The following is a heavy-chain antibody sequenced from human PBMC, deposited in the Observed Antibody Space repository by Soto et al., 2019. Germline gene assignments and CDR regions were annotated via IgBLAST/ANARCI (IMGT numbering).Heavy chain of an antibody. CDR3: ARDYDFWRGYYPPYYYYSGMDV. CDR2: IWYDGSNK. J-gene: IGHJ6*02. Sequence: PGGSLRLSCAASGFTFSSYGMHWVRQAPGKGLEWVAVIWYDGSNKYYADSVKGRFTISRDNSKNTLYLQMNSLRAEDTAVCYCARDYDFWRGYYPPYYYYSGMDVWGQGTTVTVSS. D-gene: IGHD3-3*01. CDR1: GFTFSSYG. V-gene: IGHV3-33*08.